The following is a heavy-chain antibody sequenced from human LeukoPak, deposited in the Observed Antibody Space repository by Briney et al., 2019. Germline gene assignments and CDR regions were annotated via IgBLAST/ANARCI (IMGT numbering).Heavy chain of an antibody. CDR1: GGSISSYY. Sequence: SETLSLTCTVSGGSISSYYWSWIRQPPGKGLEWIGYIYYSGSTNYNPSLKSRVTISVDTSKNQFSLKLSSVTAADTAVYYCARGVAAALYYYYYYYMDVWGKGTTVTVSS. J-gene: IGHJ6*03. CDR3: ARGVAAALYYYYYYYMDV. D-gene: IGHD6-13*01. V-gene: IGHV4-59*01. CDR2: IYYSGST.